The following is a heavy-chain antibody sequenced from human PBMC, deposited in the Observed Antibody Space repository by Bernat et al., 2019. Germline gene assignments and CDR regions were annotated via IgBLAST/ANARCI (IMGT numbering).Heavy chain of an antibody. V-gene: IGHV4-59*08. CDR2: IYYSGST. CDR1: GGPFSSYY. Sequence: QVQLQESGPGLVKPSETLSLTCTVPGGPFSSYYWSWIRQPPGKGLEWIGYIYYSGSTNYNPSLKSRVTISVDTSKNQFSLKLSSVTAADTAVYYCARHARGDAFDIWGQGTMVTVSS. J-gene: IGHJ3*02. D-gene: IGHD3-10*01. CDR3: ARHARGDAFDI.